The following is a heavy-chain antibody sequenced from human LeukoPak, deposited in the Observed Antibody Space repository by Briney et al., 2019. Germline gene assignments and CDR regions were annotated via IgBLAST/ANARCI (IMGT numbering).Heavy chain of an antibody. V-gene: IGHV4-34*01. Sequence: SETLSLTCAVYGGSFSGYYWSWIRQPPGKGLEWIGEINHCGSTNYNPSLKSRVTISVDTSKNQFSLKLSSVTAADTAVYYCARGSGSSWFDYWGQGTLVTVSS. CDR1: GGSFSGYY. CDR3: ARGSGSSWFDY. J-gene: IGHJ4*02. D-gene: IGHD6-13*01. CDR2: INHCGST.